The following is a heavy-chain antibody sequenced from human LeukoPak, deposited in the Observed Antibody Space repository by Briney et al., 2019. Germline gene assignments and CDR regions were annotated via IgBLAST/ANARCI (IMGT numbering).Heavy chain of an antibody. J-gene: IGHJ4*02. Sequence: SETLSLTCTVSGGSISSYYWSWIRQPPGKGLEWIGYIYYTGSTYYNPSLKSRVTISVDTSKNQFSLKLSSVTAADTAVYYCARPDDYDILTGYFWWGQGTLVTVSS. CDR2: IYYTGST. CDR1: GGSISSYY. D-gene: IGHD3-9*01. V-gene: IGHV4-59*12. CDR3: ARPDDYDILTGYFW.